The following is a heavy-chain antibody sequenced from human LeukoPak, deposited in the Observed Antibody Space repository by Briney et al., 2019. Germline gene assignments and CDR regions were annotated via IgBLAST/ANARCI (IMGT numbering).Heavy chain of an antibody. CDR3: ARDLHEGYYDFWSGPRGVDV. Sequence: PGGSLRLSCAASGFTFSSYAMSWVRQAPGKGLEWVSAISGSGGSTYYADSVKGRFTISRDNSKNTLYLQMNSLRAEDTAVYYCARDLHEGYYDFWSGPRGVDVWGQGTTVTVSS. CDR2: ISGSGGST. V-gene: IGHV3-23*01. J-gene: IGHJ6*02. D-gene: IGHD3-3*01. CDR1: GFTFSSYA.